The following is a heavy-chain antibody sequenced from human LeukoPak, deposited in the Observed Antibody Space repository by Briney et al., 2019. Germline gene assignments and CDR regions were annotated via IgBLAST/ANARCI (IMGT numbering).Heavy chain of an antibody. CDR3: ARALFHYYDSSGYPEGLDY. V-gene: IGHV4-59*01. CDR1: GGSISSYY. D-gene: IGHD3-22*01. Sequence: PSETLSLTCTVSGGSISSYYWSWIRQPPGKGLEWIGYIYYSGSTNYNPSLKSRVTISVDTSKNQFSLKLSSVTAADTAVYYCARALFHYYDSSGYPEGLDYWGQGTLVTVSS. CDR2: IYYSGST. J-gene: IGHJ4*02.